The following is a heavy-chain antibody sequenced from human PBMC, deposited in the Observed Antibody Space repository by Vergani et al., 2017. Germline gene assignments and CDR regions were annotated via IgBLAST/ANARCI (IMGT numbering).Heavy chain of an antibody. CDR3: ARSLRGTYYYYYMDV. Sequence: QVQLQQWGAGLLKPSETLSLTCAVYGGSFSGYYWSWIRQPPGKGLEWIGEINHSGSTNYNPSLKSRVTISVDTSKNQFSLKLSSVTAAYTAVYYCARSLRGTYYYYYMDVWGKGTTVTVSS. CDR2: INHSGST. D-gene: IGHD4-17*01. J-gene: IGHJ6*03. CDR1: GGSFSGYY. V-gene: IGHV4-34*01.